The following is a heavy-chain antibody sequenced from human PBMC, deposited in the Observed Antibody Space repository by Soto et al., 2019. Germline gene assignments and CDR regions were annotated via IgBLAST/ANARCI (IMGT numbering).Heavy chain of an antibody. CDR2: ISIRGYI. Sequence: GPRTRSSAASGFNCNSYTINWVRQAPGKRLECLSSISIRGYIFSTDSVRGLFTISRDNANNSVYVQINSLRAEKTPVYFCARDCGGGSCYPGMDVWDQRKPVTVSS. CDR3: ARDCGGGSCYPGMDV. J-gene: IGHJ6*02. CDR1: GFNCNSYT. D-gene: IGHD2-15*01. V-gene: IGHV3-21*01.